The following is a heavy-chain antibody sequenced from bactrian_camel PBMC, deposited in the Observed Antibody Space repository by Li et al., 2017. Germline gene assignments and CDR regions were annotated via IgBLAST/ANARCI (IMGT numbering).Heavy chain of an antibody. D-gene: IGHD3*01. CDR3: AVEGSGAYCSLRALPLGY. J-gene: IGHJ6*01. Sequence: VQLVESGGGSVQAGGDLTLSCQVDGYSGCMGWFRQAPGGEREGVAVMYTSGGGTYYADSVKGRFTISQDNAKNTLFLQMNSLKPEDTAMYYCAVEGSGAYCSLRALPLGYWDQGTQVTVS. CDR2: MYTSGGGT. CDR1: GYSGC. V-gene: IGHV3S63*01.